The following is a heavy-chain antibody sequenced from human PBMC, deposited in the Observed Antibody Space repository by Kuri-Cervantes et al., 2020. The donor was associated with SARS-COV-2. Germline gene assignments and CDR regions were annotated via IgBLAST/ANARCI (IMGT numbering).Heavy chain of an antibody. Sequence: ASVKVSCKASVYTFTSYDINWVRQAPGQGLEWMGWISAYNGNTNYAQKLQGRVTMTTDTSTSTAYMELRSLRSDDTAVYYCARDGGIAAATSEGAFDIWGQGTMVTDSS. CDR3: ARDGGIAAATSEGAFDI. CDR2: ISAYNGNT. V-gene: IGHV1-18*01. CDR1: VYTFTSYD. J-gene: IGHJ3*02. D-gene: IGHD6-13*01.